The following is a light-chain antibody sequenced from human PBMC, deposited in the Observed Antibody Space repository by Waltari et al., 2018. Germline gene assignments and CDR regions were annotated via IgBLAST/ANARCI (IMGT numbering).Light chain of an antibody. CDR1: SSDVGNYNL. J-gene: IGLJ1*01. V-gene: IGLV2-23*02. Sequence: QSGLTQPASVSGSPGQSIPISCPGTSSDVGNYNLVSWYQQYPGKAPKLMVYEVTKRTSGVSDRFSGSKSGNTASLTIYGLQSEDEADYYCCSYAGLGIYVFGTGTKVTVL. CDR2: EVT. CDR3: CSYAGLGIYV.